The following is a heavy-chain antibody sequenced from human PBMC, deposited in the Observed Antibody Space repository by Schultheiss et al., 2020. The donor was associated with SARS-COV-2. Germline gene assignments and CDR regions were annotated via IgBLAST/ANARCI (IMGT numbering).Heavy chain of an antibody. CDR1: GYSFTSYW. CDR3: ARRRHGYGDYTSIDY. CDR2: IDPSDSYT. D-gene: IGHD4-17*01. J-gene: IGHJ4*02. Sequence: GESLKISCKGSGYSFTSYWIGWVRQMPGKGLEWMGRIDPSDSYTNYSPSFQGHVTISADKSISTAYLQWSSLKASDTAMYYCARRRHGYGDYTSIDYWGQGTLGTVAS. V-gene: IGHV5-10-1*01.